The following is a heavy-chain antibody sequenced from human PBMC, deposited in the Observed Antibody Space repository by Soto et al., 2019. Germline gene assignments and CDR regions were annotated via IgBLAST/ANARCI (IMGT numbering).Heavy chain of an antibody. D-gene: IGHD5-18*01. V-gene: IGHV3-23*01. Sequence: EVQLLESGGGLVQPGGSLRLSCAASGFTFSSYAMSWVRQAPGKGLEGVSAISGSGGSTYYADSVKGRFTISRDNSKNTLYLQMNSLRAEDTAVYYCAKIPPGYSYGYFYFDYWGQGTLVTVSS. CDR3: AKIPPGYSYGYFYFDY. CDR1: GFTFSSYA. CDR2: ISGSGGST. J-gene: IGHJ4*02.